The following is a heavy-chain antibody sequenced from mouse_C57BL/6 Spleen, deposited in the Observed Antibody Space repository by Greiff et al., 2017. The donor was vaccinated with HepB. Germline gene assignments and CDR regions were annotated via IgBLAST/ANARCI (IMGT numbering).Heavy chain of an antibody. CDR2: IYPGDGDT. CDR1: GYAFSSSW. J-gene: IGHJ2*01. V-gene: IGHV1-82*01. D-gene: IGHD2-13*01. CDR3: ARGWTN. Sequence: QVQLQQSGPELVKPGASVMISCKAPGYAFSSSWMNWVKQRPGKGLEWIGRIYPGDGDTNYNGKFKGKATLTADKSSSTAYMQLSSLTSEDSAVYFCARGWTNWGEGTTLTVSS.